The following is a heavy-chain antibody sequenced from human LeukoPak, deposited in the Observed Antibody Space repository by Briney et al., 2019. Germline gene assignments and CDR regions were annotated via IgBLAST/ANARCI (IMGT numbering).Heavy chain of an antibody. CDR3: ARDRNSSGWLLYWFDP. J-gene: IGHJ5*02. CDR1: GFTFSSYG. D-gene: IGHD6-19*01. CDR2: IWEDGSNK. Sequence: PGRSLRLSCAAPGFTFSSYGMHWVRQAPGKGLEWVAVIWEDGSNKYYADSVKGRFTISRDNSKNTLYLQMDSLRAEDTAVYYCARDRNSSGWLLYWFDPWGQGTLVTVSS. V-gene: IGHV3-33*01.